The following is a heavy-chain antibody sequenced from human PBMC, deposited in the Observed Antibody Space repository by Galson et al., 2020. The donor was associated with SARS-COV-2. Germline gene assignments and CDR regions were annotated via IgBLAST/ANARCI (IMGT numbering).Heavy chain of an antibody. CDR2: FDPEDGET. D-gene: IGHD6-13*01. CDR1: GYTLTELS. CDR3: ATAPGIAAAGTGWFDP. J-gene: IGHJ5*02. Sequence: ASVKVSCKVSGYTLTELSMHWVRQAPGKGLEWMGGFDPEDGETIYAQKFQGRVTMTEDTSTDTAYMELGSLRSEDTAVYYCATAPGIAAAGTGWFDPWGQGTLVTVSS. V-gene: IGHV1-24*01.